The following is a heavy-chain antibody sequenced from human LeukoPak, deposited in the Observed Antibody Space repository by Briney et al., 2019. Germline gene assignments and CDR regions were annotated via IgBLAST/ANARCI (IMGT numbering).Heavy chain of an antibody. CDR1: GFNFGSNW. Sequence: GGSLRLSCAASGFNFGSNWMSWVRQAPGKGLEWVANIKQDGSEKYYVDSVKGRFTISRDNAKNSLYLQMNSLRAEDTAVYYCAREGPSVTPYYWGQGTLVTVPS. CDR3: AREGPSVTPYY. J-gene: IGHJ4*02. V-gene: IGHV3-7*01. D-gene: IGHD4-17*01. CDR2: IKQDGSEK.